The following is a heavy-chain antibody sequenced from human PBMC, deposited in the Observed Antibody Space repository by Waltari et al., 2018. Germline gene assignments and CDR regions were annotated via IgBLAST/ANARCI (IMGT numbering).Heavy chain of an antibody. CDR3: AKDLSGSYADGFDY. J-gene: IGHJ4*02. CDR1: GFTFDDYA. Sequence: EVQLVESGGDLVQPGGSLRLSCEGSGFTFDDYAMHWVRQAPGKGLEWVSGIDWNSFSIGYADSVKGRFTISRDNAKNSLFLQMNSLRTEDTALYYCAKDLSGSYADGFDYWGQGTLVTVSS. CDR2: IDWNSFSI. D-gene: IGHD1-26*01. V-gene: IGHV3-9*01.